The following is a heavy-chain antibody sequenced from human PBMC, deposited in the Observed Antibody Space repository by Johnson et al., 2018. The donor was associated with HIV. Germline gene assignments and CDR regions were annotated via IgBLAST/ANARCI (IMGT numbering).Heavy chain of an antibody. Sequence: VQLVESGGGLVKPGGSLTLSCAASGFTFSNYWMSWVRQVPGKGLEWVANINKDGRVKHYVDPVKGRFTISRDNSKNTLYLQMNSLRAEDTAVYYCARELRIAARGLAFDIWGRGTMVTVSS. V-gene: IGHV3-7*03. CDR1: GFTFSNYW. J-gene: IGHJ3*02. CDR3: ARELRIAARGLAFDI. CDR2: INKDGRVK. D-gene: IGHD6-6*01.